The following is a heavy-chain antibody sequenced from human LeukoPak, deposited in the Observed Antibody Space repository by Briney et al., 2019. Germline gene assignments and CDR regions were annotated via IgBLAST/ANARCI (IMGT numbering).Heavy chain of an antibody. CDR1: GFTVSSNY. V-gene: IGHV3-53*04. CDR3: ARGLAPYYVHAFDI. D-gene: IGHD3-10*02. CDR2: IYSGDST. Sequence: QPGGSLRLSCAASGFTVSSNYMSWVRQAPGKGLEWVSVIYSGDSTYYADSVKGRFTISRHNSKNTLYLQMNSLRAEDTAVYYCARGLAPYYVHAFDIWGQGTMVTVSS. J-gene: IGHJ3*02.